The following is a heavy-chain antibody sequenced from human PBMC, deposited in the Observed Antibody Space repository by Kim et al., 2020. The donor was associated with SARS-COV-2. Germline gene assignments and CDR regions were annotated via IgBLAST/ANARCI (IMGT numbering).Heavy chain of an antibody. CDR2: ISSSSSST. Sequence: GGSLRLSCAASGFTFSDYYMSWIRQAPGKGLEWVSYISSSSSSTNYAASVKGRFTISRDNAKNSLYLQMNSLRAEDTAVYYCARDYDILTGLWYFDLWGRGTLVTVSS. V-gene: IGHV3-11*05. D-gene: IGHD3-9*01. J-gene: IGHJ2*01. CDR1: GFTFSDYY. CDR3: ARDYDILTGLWYFDL.